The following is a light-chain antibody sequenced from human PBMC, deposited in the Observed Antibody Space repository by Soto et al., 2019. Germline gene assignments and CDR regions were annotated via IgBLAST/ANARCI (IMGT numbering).Light chain of an antibody. Sequence: QSALNQPASVSGSPGQSITISCTGTSSDVGGYVYVSWYQQHPGKAPKLMIYEISDRPLGVSNRFSGSKSGNTASLTISGLQAEDEADYYCSSYTSSSTPVVFGGGTKVTVL. CDR1: SSDVGGYVY. J-gene: IGLJ2*01. CDR2: EIS. V-gene: IGLV2-14*01. CDR3: SSYTSSSTPVV.